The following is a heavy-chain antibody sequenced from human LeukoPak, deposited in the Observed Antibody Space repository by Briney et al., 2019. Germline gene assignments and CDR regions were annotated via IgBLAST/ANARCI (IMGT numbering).Heavy chain of an antibody. CDR3: ARPYDTRGYFPDY. CDR1: GFTFSSYA. D-gene: IGHD3-22*01. J-gene: IGHJ4*02. Sequence: GGSLRLSCVASGFTFSSYAMNWVRQAPGKGLEWVSSISRGSDHIFYADSMKGRFTISRDNAKNSLYLQMNSLGAEDTAVYYCARPYDTRGYFPDYWGQGTLVTVSS. CDR2: ISRGSDHI. V-gene: IGHV3-21*01.